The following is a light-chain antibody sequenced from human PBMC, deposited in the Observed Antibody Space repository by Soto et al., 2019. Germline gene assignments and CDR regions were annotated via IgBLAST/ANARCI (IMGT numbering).Light chain of an antibody. V-gene: IGKV3-20*01. CDR1: QSVSSNF. Sequence: EIVLTQSPGTLSLSPGDRATLSCRASQSVSSNFLAWYQQKPGQAPRLLIYGASIRATGIPDRFSGSGSGTDFTLTIRRLAPEDFAMYFCHQYGSSPRTFGQGTKLEIK. J-gene: IGKJ1*01. CDR2: GAS. CDR3: HQYGSSPRT.